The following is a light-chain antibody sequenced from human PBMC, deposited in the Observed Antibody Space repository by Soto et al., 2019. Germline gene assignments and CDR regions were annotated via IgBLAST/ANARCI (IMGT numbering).Light chain of an antibody. CDR1: SSDVGGHNS. Sequence: QSVLTQPASVSGSPGQSITISCTGTSSDVGGHNSVSWYRQDPGKAPKLMIYDVSNRPSGVSDRFSGSKSGNTASLTISGLQIEDEADYYCSSFAGSNNFPYVFGTGTKVTVL. J-gene: IGLJ1*01. CDR2: DVS. V-gene: IGLV2-14*01. CDR3: SSFAGSNNFPYV.